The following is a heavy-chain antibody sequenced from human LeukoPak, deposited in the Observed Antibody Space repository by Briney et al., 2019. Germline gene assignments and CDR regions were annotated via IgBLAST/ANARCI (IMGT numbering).Heavy chain of an antibody. CDR2: ISSSGDAT. J-gene: IGHJ4*02. Sequence: GGSLRLSCAGSGFTFSNYAMTWVRQAPGKGLEWVSTISSSGDATYSADSVKGRFSISRDNSKNTLYLQMNNLRADDTAVYYCAKAPPYKHYFDCWGQGILVTVSS. CDR3: AKAPPYKHYFDC. V-gene: IGHV3-23*01. D-gene: IGHD1-1*01. CDR1: GFTFSNYA.